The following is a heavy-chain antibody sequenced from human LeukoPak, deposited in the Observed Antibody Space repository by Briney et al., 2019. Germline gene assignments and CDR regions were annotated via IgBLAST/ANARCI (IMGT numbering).Heavy chain of an antibody. Sequence: GGSLRLSCTASGFTFSSYSMNWVRQAPGKGLEWVSYISSDSNNIQYADSVKGRFTISRDNAKNTLYLQMNSLRAEDTAVYYCAKGAFSRYDFWSGYYLDYWGQGTLVTVSS. CDR2: ISSDSNNI. CDR1: GFTFSSYS. J-gene: IGHJ4*02. V-gene: IGHV3-48*01. CDR3: AKGAFSRYDFWSGYYLDY. D-gene: IGHD3-3*01.